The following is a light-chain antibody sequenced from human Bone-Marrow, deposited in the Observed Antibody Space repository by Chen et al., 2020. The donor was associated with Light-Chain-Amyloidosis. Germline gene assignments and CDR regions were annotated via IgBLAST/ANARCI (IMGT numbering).Light chain of an antibody. J-gene: IGLJ2*01. Sequence: QSVLTQPPSVSGAPGQRVTISCTGRSSNIGAGYDVHWYQQLPGTAPKLLIYGNSNRPSGVPDRFSGSKSGTSASLAITGLQAEDEVDYYCQSYDSSLSGSVVFGGGTKLTVL. CDR3: QSYDSSLSGSVV. CDR1: SSNIGAGYD. CDR2: GNS. V-gene: IGLV1-40*01.